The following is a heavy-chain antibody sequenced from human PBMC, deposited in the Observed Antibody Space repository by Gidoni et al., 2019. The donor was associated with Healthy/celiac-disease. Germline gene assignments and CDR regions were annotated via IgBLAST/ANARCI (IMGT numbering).Heavy chain of an antibody. V-gene: IGHV4-39*01. CDR2: IYYSGST. CDR3: ARHGAGEDYDYIWGSYRYSGYFDY. D-gene: IGHD3-16*02. CDR1: GGSISSSSYY. J-gene: IGHJ4*02. Sequence: QLQLQESGPGLVKPSETLSLTCTVSGGSISSSSYYWGWIRQPPGKGLEWIGSIYYSGSTYYNPSLKSRVTISVDTSKNQFSLKLSSVTAADTAVYYCARHGAGEDYDYIWGSYRYSGYFDYWGQGTLVTVSS.